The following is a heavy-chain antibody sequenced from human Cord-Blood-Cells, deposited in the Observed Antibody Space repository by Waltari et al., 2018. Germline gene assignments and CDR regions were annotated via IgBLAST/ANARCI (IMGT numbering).Heavy chain of an antibody. V-gene: IGHV1-69*12. D-gene: IGHD2-8*01. J-gene: IGHJ1*01. CDR1: GGTFSSYA. Sequence: QVQLVQSGAEVKKPGSSVKVSCKASGGTFSSYAISWVRQAPGHGRGWMGGSSPNFGRADYAWKFQGRVTIAEDESTSTAYMELSSLRSEDTAVYYCARTPLGYCTNGVCYAEYFQHWGQGTLVTVSS. CDR2: SSPNFGRA. CDR3: ARTPLGYCTNGVCYAEYFQH.